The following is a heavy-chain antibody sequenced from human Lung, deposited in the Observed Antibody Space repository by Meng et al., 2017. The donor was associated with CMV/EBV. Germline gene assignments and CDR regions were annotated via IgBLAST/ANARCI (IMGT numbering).Heavy chain of an antibody. Sequence: GESXKISCAASGFTFSSYSMNWVRQAPGKGLEWVSYISSSSTIYYADSVKGRFTISRDNAKNSLYLQMNSLRAEDTAVYYCARGLRYYDFWSGSDIYGMDVWXQGTXVTVSS. D-gene: IGHD3-3*01. CDR3: ARGLRYYDFWSGSDIYGMDV. CDR1: GFTFSSYS. CDR2: ISSSSTI. V-gene: IGHV3-48*04. J-gene: IGHJ6*02.